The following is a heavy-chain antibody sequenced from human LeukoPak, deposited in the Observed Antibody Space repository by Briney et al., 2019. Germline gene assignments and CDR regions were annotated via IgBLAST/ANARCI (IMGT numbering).Heavy chain of an antibody. J-gene: IGHJ4*02. CDR3: AKDSSIAAACRLGFDY. Sequence: PGGSLRLSXAASGFTFSSSGMHWVRQAPGKGLEWLAFIRYDGSDKYYADSVKGRFTISRDNSKNTLFLQMSSLRPEDTAVYYCAKDSSIAAACRLGFDYWGQGTLVTVSS. CDR1: GFTFSSSG. V-gene: IGHV3-30*02. D-gene: IGHD6-13*01. CDR2: IRYDGSDK.